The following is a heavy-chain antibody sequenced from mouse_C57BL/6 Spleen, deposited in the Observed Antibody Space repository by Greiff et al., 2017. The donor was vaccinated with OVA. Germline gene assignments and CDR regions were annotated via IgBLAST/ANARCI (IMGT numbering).Heavy chain of an antibody. J-gene: IGHJ4*01. V-gene: IGHV5-17*01. D-gene: IGHD4-1*01. CDR2: ISSGSSTI. CDR3: AKTTGTNYAMDY. Sequence: EVQVVESGGGLVKPGGSLKLSCAASGFTFSDYGMHWVRQAPEKGLEWVAYISSGSSTIYYADTVKGRFTISRDNAKNTLFLQMTSLRSEDTAMYYCAKTTGTNYAMDYWGQGTSVTVSS. CDR1: GFTFSDYG.